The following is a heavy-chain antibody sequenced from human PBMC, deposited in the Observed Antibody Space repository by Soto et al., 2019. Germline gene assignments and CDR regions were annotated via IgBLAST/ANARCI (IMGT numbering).Heavy chain of an antibody. D-gene: IGHD6-19*01. J-gene: IGHJ3*02. CDR3: ARVGFIAVAHHDAFDI. CDR1: GYSFTSYW. Sequence: GESLKISCKGSGYSFTSYWIGWVRQVPGKGLEWMGKIYPADSDTRYSPSFQGQFTISADQYISTAYLQCRSLKASDTAMYYCARVGFIAVAHHDAFDIWGQGTMVTVSS. CDR2: IYPADSDT. V-gene: IGHV5-51*01.